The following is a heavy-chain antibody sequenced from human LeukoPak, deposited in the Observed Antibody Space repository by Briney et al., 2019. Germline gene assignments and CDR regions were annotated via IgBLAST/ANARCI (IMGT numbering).Heavy chain of an antibody. V-gene: IGHV3-74*01. CDR3: ARDRGGDAFDI. CDR1: GFTFSNYG. J-gene: IGHJ3*02. Sequence: GGSLRLSCAASGFTFSNYGMLWVRQAPGKGLVWVSRLNIDGGTTIYADSVKGRFTISRDNAKNTLYLQMNSLRAEDTAVYYCARDRGGDAFDIWGQGTMVTVYS. CDR2: LNIDGGTT.